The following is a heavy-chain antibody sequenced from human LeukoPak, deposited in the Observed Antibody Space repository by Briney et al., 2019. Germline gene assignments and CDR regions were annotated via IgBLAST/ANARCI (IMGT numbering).Heavy chain of an antibody. CDR1: DGSVSIYY. J-gene: IGHJ4*02. D-gene: IGHD5-18*01. V-gene: IGHV4-59*08. CDR3: GKHVRYSYVVFDY. CDR2: IYNGGSA. Sequence: SETLSLTCTVSDGSVSIYYWSWIRQSPGKGLEWIGYIYNGGSANYNPSLKSRVTISLDTSKNQCSLNLSSVTAADTAVYYCGKHVRYSYVVFDYWGQGTLDTVSS.